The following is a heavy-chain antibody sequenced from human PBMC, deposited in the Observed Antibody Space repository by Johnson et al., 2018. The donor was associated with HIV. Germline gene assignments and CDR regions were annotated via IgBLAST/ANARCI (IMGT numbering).Heavy chain of an antibody. CDR3: ARKGDAFDI. Sequence: VQLVESGGGLVQPGGSLRLSCGASGFSVSDSYMNWVRQAPGQGLEWVSVLYSGGNTYYADSVRGRFTISRDTSKNTLYLQMSSLKVEDTALYYCARKGDAFDIWGQGTKVTVSS. CDR2: LYSGGNT. V-gene: IGHV3-66*01. J-gene: IGHJ3*02. CDR1: GFSVSDSY.